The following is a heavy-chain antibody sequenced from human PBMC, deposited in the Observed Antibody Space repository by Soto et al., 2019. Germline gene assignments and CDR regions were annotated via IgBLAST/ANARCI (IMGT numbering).Heavy chain of an antibody. CDR3: AKWRRSSGGSCSLDY. CDR1: GFTFSSYA. CDR2: ISGSGGST. D-gene: IGHD2-15*01. V-gene: IGHV3-23*01. Sequence: PGGSLRLSCAASGFTFSSYAMSWVRQAPGKGLEWVSAISGSGGSTYYADSVKGRFTISRDNSKNTLYLQMNSLRAEDTAVYYCAKWRRSSGGSCSLDYWGQGSLVTVSS. J-gene: IGHJ4*02.